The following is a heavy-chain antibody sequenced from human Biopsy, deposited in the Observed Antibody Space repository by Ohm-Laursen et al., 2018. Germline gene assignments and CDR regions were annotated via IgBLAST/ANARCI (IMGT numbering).Heavy chain of an antibody. V-gene: IGHV4-59*13. CDR3: ARATNSTGWPYYYFYGMDV. Sequence: LSCSASGVTLSGYSMNWVRQAPGKGLEWIGYIYYSGSTNYNPSLKSRVTISVDTSKNQFSLRLNSVTAADTAVYYCARATNSTGWPYYYFYGMDVWGQGTTVTVSS. CDR2: IYYSGST. D-gene: IGHD2/OR15-2a*01. J-gene: IGHJ6*02. CDR1: GVTLSGYS.